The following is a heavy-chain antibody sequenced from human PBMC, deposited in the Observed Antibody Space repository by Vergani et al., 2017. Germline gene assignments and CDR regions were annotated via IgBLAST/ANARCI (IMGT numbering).Heavy chain of an antibody. Sequence: EVQLVQSGAEVKKPGESLKISCKVSGYSFTSYWIGCVRQMPGKGLEWMGIIYPGDSDTRYSPSFQGQVTISADKSISTAYLQWSSLKASDTAMYYCARGGYCSGGSCLPFDCWGQGTLVTVSS. V-gene: IGHV5-51*01. CDR2: IYPGDSDT. J-gene: IGHJ4*02. CDR1: GYSFTSYW. D-gene: IGHD2-15*01. CDR3: ARGGYCSGGSCLPFDC.